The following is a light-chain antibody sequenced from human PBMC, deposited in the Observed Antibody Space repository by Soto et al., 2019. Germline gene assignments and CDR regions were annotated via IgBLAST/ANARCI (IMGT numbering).Light chain of an antibody. Sequence: QSVLTQPPSASGTPGQRVTISCSGSSSKIGSNTVNWYQQLPGTAPKLLIYSNNQRPSGVPDRFSGSKSGTSASLAISGLQSEDEADYYCSSFAGSPVVFGGGTKLTVL. CDR3: SSFAGSPVV. J-gene: IGLJ2*01. CDR1: SSKIGSNT. V-gene: IGLV1-44*01. CDR2: SNN.